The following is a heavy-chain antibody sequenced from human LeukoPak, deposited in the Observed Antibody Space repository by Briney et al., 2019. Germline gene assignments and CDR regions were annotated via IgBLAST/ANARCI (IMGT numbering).Heavy chain of an antibody. Sequence: GGSLRLSCAASGFTFSHYSMNWVRQAPGRGLQWVSYISSSSSSIYYADSVKGRFTISRDNAKNSLYLQMNSLRAEDTAVYYCARDFSPYSSGWLLDAFDIWGQGTMVTVSS. D-gene: IGHD6-19*01. CDR2: ISSSSSSI. CDR3: ARDFSPYSSGWLLDAFDI. J-gene: IGHJ3*02. CDR1: GFTFSHYS. V-gene: IGHV3-48*01.